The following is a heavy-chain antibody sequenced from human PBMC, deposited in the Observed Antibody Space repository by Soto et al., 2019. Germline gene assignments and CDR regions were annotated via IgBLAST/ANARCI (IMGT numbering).Heavy chain of an antibody. CDR3: ARRGTGTYFDY. CDR2: ISGSGDST. V-gene: IGHV3-23*01. Sequence: PGGSLRLSCAASGFTFSSYAMNWVRQAPGKGLEWVSVISGSGDSTYYADSVKGRFTISRDNSKNTLYLQMNSLRTEDTAVYYCARRGTGTYFDYWGQGTLVNVSS. CDR1: GFTFSSYA. J-gene: IGHJ4*02. D-gene: IGHD6-13*01.